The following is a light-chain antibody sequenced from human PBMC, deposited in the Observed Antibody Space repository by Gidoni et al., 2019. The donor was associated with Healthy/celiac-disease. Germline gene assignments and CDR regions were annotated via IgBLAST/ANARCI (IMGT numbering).Light chain of an antibody. CDR1: QGISSY. CDR2: AAS. V-gene: IGKV1-9*01. Sequence: DIQFPQSPSCLSASVGDRVTIPCRASQGISSYLAWYHQKPGNAPKLLIYAASTLQSGGPSRFSGSGSGTEFTLTISSRQPEDFATNYCQQLNSYPPVTFXXXTRLEIK. J-gene: IGKJ5*01. CDR3: QQLNSYPPVT.